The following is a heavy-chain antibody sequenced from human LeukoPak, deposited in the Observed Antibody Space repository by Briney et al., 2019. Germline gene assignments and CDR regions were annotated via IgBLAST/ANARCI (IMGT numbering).Heavy chain of an antibody. Sequence: SGRSLTLSCAAAASSFSDYGTGWVRQTPGEGLGWISYISSSYSPIYYADSVKGRFTVSRDNARNSLYLQMNSLRAEDTAVYYCARDSPWERVRGVIDYWGQGTLVTVSS. CDR3: ARDSPWERVRGVIDY. D-gene: IGHD3-10*01. CDR1: ASSFSDYG. CDR2: ISSSYSPI. J-gene: IGHJ4*02. V-gene: IGHV3-48*01.